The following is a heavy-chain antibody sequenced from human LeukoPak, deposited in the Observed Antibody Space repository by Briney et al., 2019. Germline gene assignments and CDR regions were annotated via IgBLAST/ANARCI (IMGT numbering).Heavy chain of an antibody. J-gene: IGHJ6*02. CDR1: GYTFTSYY. CDR3: ARDPRDTAMGEYGMDV. Sequence: ASVKVSCKASGYTFTSYYMHWVRQAPGQGLEWMGIINPSGGSTSYAQKFQGRVTMTRDTSTSTVYMELSSLRSQDTAVYYGARDPRDTAMGEYGMDVWGQGTTVTVSS. CDR2: INPSGGST. V-gene: IGHV1-46*01. D-gene: IGHD5-18*01.